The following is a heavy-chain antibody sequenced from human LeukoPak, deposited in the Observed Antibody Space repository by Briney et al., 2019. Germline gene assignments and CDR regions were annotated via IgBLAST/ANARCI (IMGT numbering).Heavy chain of an antibody. J-gene: IGHJ4*02. V-gene: IGHV5-51*01. Sequence: PGESLRISCKGSGYSFTSYWIGWVRQMPGKGLEWMGIIYPGDSDTRYSPSFQGQVTISADKSISTAYLQWSSLKASDTAMYYCARQEAAAGGTFVYWGQGTLVTVSS. CDR3: ARQEAAAGGTFVY. CDR2: IYPGDSDT. CDR1: GYSFTSYW. D-gene: IGHD6-13*01.